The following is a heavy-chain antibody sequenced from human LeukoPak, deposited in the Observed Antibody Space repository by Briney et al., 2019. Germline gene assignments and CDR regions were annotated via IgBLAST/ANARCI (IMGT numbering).Heavy chain of an antibody. J-gene: IGHJ4*02. CDR3: ATEGGRSFDF. CDR1: GYTFTGYY. CDR2: INPNSGGT. V-gene: IGHV1-2*02. Sequence: GASVKVSCKASGYTFTGYYMHWVRQAPGQGLEWMGWINPNSGGTNYAQKFQGRVTMTEDTSTDTAYMELSSLRSDDTAVYYCATEGGRSFDFWGQGTLVTVSS. D-gene: IGHD3-16*01.